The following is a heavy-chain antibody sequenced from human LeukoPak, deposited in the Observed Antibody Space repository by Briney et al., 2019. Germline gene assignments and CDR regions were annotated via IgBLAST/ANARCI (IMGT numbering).Heavy chain of an antibody. V-gene: IGHV3-23*01. CDR3: ARVVDYVELVVVVTGGWFDP. Sequence: PGGSLRLSCAASGFNFNNSAMTWVRQAPGKGLEWLSVISGSGGRIYYADSVQGRFTISRDASKRTLYLQMNSLRVEDTALYFCARVVDYVELVVVVTGGWFDPWGQGTQVTVSS. J-gene: IGHJ5*02. CDR2: ISGSGGRI. CDR1: GFNFNNSA. D-gene: IGHD2-8*02.